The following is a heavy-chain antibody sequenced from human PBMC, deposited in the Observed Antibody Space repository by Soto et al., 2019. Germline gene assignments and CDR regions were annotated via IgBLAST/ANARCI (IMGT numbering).Heavy chain of an antibody. CDR2: ISGSGGTT. CDR3: ANHEGLYSSVH. Sequence: AGGSLRLSCAASGFTFSTYAMSWVRQAPGKGLEWVSGISGSGGTTYYADSVKGRFSISRDNSKNTLYLEMNSLRAEDTAVYYCANHEGLYSSVHWGQGTPVTVSS. V-gene: IGHV3-23*01. CDR1: GFTFSTYA. D-gene: IGHD6-19*01. J-gene: IGHJ4*02.